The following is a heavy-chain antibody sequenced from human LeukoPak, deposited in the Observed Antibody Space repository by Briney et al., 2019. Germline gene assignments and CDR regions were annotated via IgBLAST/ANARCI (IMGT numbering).Heavy chain of an antibody. CDR1: GGSISSSSYY. CDR3: ARQSYYDFWSGYYPPPLDY. J-gene: IGHJ4*02. Sequence: SETLSLTCTVSGGSISSSSYYWGWIRQPPGKGLEWIGSIYYSGSTYYNPPLKSRVTISVDTSKNQSSLKLSSVTAADTAVYYCARQSYYDFWSGYYPPPLDYWGQGTLVTVSS. CDR2: IYYSGST. V-gene: IGHV4-39*01. D-gene: IGHD3-3*01.